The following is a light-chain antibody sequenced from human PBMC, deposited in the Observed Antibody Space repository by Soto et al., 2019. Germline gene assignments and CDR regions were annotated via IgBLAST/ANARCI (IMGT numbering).Light chain of an antibody. Sequence: DIVMTQSPLSLPVTPGEPGSISCRASQSLLHLNGHNYLDWYLQKPGQSPQGLIYLSFNRASGVPDRFSGSGSGTDFTLKISRVEAEDVGVYYCIQTLQAPYTFGQGTKLEIK. V-gene: IGKV2-28*01. CDR1: QSLLHLNGHNY. CDR3: IQTLQAPYT. J-gene: IGKJ2*01. CDR2: LSF.